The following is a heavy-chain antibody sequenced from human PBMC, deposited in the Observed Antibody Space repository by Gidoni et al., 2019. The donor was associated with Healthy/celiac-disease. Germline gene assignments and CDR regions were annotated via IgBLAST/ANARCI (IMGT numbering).Heavy chain of an antibody. CDR1: GFTFGDYA. Sequence: EVQLVESGGGLVQPGRSLRLSCTASGFTFGDYAMSWVRQAPGKGLEWVGFIRSKAYGGTTEYAASVKGRFTISRDDSKSIAYLQMNSLKTEDTAVYYCTRVRQMVTYFDYWGQGTLVTVSS. V-gene: IGHV3-49*04. D-gene: IGHD5-18*01. CDR3: TRVRQMVTYFDY. J-gene: IGHJ4*02. CDR2: IRSKAYGGTT.